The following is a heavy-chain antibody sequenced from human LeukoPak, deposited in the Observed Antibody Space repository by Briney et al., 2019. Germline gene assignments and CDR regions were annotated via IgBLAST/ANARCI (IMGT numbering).Heavy chain of an antibody. V-gene: IGHV1-18*01. CDR1: GYTFTSYG. CDR3: ARDVYCSGGSCYPGY. Sequence: KPGASAKVSCKASGYTFTSYGISWVRQAPGQGLEWMGWISAYNGNTNYAQKLQGRVTMTTDISTSTAYMELRSLRPDDTAVYYCARDVYCSGGSCYPGYWGQGTLVTVSS. D-gene: IGHD2-15*01. CDR2: ISAYNGNT. J-gene: IGHJ4*02.